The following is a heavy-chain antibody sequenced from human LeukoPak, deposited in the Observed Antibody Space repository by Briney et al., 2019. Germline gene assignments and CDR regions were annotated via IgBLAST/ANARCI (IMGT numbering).Heavy chain of an antibody. J-gene: IGHJ5*02. Sequence: SETLSLTCTVSGGSISSYYWSWIRQPAGKGLEWIGRIYTSGSTNYNPSLKSRVTMSVDTSKNQFSLKLSSVTAADTAVYYCARGEDYYDSSGYYYKNWFDPWGQGTLVTVSS. V-gene: IGHV4-4*07. CDR2: IYTSGST. CDR1: GGSISSYY. D-gene: IGHD3-22*01. CDR3: ARGEDYYDSSGYYYKNWFDP.